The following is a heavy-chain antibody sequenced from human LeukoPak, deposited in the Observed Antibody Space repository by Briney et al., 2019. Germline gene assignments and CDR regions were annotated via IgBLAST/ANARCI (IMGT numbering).Heavy chain of an antibody. CDR2: IYYSGST. D-gene: IGHD6-19*01. CDR3: AREAYSSGWDYFDY. CDR1: GGSISSYY. J-gene: IGHJ4*02. V-gene: IGHV4-59*01. Sequence: SETLSLTCTVSGGSISSYYWSWIRQPPGKGLERIGYIYYSGSTNYNPSLKSRVTISVDTSKNQFSLKLSSVTAADTAVYYCAREAYSSGWDYFDYWGQGTLVTVSS.